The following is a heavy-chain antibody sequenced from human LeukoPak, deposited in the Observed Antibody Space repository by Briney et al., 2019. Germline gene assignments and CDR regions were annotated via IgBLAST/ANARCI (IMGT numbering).Heavy chain of an antibody. CDR3: AELGITMIGGV. CDR1: GFTISSYE. V-gene: IGHV3-48*03. CDR2: ISSSSSTI. Sequence: PGGSLRLSCAASGFTISSYEMNWVLQAPGEGLLGVSGISSSSSTIYYADSVKGRFTISRDNAKNSLYLQMNSLRAEDTAVYYCAELGITMIGGVWGKGTTVTISS. J-gene: IGHJ6*03. D-gene: IGHD3-10*02.